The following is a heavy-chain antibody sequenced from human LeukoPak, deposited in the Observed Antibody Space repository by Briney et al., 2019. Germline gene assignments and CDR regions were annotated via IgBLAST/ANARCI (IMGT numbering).Heavy chain of an antibody. CDR1: GFTFSSYW. Sequence: GGTLRLSCAASGFTFSSYWRHWVRQAAGKGLVWVSRINSDGSITTYADSVRGRFTISRDNAKSTLYLQMNSLRAEDTAVYYCASSTQISKYADYWGQGALVTVSS. J-gene: IGHJ4*02. CDR3: ASSTQISKYADY. D-gene: IGHD2-2*01. CDR2: INSDGSIT. V-gene: IGHV3-74*01.